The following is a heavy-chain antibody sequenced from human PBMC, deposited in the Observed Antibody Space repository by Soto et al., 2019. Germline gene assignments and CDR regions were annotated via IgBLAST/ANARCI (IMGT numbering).Heavy chain of an antibody. V-gene: IGHV3-23*01. D-gene: IGHD3-22*01. CDR3: AFPDDSCGFDF. Sequence: GGSLRLSCAASGLTFSSYAMNWVRQAPGKGLEWVTSISGGGGSTYYADSVKGWFTISRDNSKNALYLQMNRVRSYDTAVYFCAFPDDSCGFDFWGQGTMVTVSS. J-gene: IGHJ4*02. CDR2: ISGGGGST. CDR1: GLTFSSYA.